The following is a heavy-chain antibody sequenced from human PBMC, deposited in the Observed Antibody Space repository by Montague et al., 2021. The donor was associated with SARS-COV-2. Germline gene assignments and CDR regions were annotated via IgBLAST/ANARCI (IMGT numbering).Heavy chain of an antibody. V-gene: IGHV4-31*03. CDR1: GGSISSGSYY. CDR3: ARARTSLIVVVNEFDY. D-gene: IGHD2-21*01. Sequence: TLSLTCTVSGGSISSGSYYWSWIRQHPGKGLEWIGYTYYSGSSCYNPSLKSRVTISVDTSKNQFSLRLSSVTAADTAVYYCARARTSLIVVVNEFDYWGQGTLVTVSS. CDR2: TYYSGSS. J-gene: IGHJ4*02.